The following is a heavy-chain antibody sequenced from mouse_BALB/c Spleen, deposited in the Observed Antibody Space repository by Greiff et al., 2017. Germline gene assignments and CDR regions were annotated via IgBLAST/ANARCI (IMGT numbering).Heavy chain of an antibody. Sequence: EVKLQESGAELVKPGASVKLSCTASGFNIKDTYMHWVKQRPEQGLEWIGRIDPANGNTKYDPKFQGKATITADTSSNTAYLQLSSLTSEDTAVYYCARPTMITTEFAYWGQGTLVTVSA. CDR1: GFNIKDTY. CDR3: ARPTMITTEFAY. CDR2: IDPANGNT. V-gene: IGHV14-3*02. D-gene: IGHD2-4*01. J-gene: IGHJ3*01.